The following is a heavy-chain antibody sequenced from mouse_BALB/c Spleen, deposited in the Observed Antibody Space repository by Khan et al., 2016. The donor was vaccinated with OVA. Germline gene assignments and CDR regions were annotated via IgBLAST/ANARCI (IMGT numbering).Heavy chain of an antibody. D-gene: IGHD4-1*01. CDR3: ARGNWQSYVIDY. J-gene: IGHJ2*01. CDR2: INPYNGGT. CDR1: GYTFTNYF. Sequence: VQLKQSGPELVKPGASVKMSCKASGYTFTNYFLHWVKQKPGQGLEWIGYINPYNGGTKYNEKYKGKATLASDKSSITAYMVLISLTSEDSAVYYCARGNWQSYVIDYWGQGFTLTVSS. V-gene: IGHV1S136*01.